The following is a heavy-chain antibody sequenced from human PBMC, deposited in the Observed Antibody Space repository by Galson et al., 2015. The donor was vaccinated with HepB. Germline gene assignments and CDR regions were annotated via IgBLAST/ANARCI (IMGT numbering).Heavy chain of an antibody. CDR1: GFTFNNYR. V-gene: IGHV3-74*01. D-gene: IGHD6-19*01. CDR2: INGDGGSQ. J-gene: IGHJ4*02. CDR3: TRFRASGWYFDY. Sequence: SLRLSCAASGFTFNNYRMHWVRQAPGKGLVWVPGINGDGGSQTYADSVKGRFTISRDNAKNTVFLQMNSLRADDTALYYCTRFRASGWYFDYWGQGKQVSVSS.